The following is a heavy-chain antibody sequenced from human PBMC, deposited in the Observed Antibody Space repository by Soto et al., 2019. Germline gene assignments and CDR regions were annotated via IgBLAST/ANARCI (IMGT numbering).Heavy chain of an antibody. CDR3: ASRQTSPYFDY. CDR1: GGSFSGYY. V-gene: IGHV4-34*01. Sequence: PSETLSLTCAVHGGSFSGYYWDWIRQPPGKGLEWIGEVNHGGTSNYNPSLKSRAIISVDTSKNQFSLKLTSVTAADTAVYYCASRQTSPYFDYWGQGTLVPSPQ. CDR2: VNHGGTS. J-gene: IGHJ4*02. D-gene: IGHD6-6*01.